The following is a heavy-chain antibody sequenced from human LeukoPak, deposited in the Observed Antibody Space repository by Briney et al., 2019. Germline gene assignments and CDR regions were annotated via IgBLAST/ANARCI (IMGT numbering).Heavy chain of an antibody. CDR1: GFTFKTYG. CDR3: ARVVVVKYYYYYYMDV. J-gene: IGHJ6*03. D-gene: IGHD3-22*01. V-gene: IGHV3-23*01. CDR2: ISVSGGGT. Sequence: GGSLRLSCAASGFTFKTYGMTWVRQAPGKGLEWVSSISVSGGGTYYADSVKGRFTISRDNAKNSLYLQMNSLRAEDTAVYYCARVVVVKYYYYYYMDVWGKGTTVTVSS.